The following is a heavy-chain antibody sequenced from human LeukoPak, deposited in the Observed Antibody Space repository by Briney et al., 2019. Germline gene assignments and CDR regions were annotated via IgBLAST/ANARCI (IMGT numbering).Heavy chain of an antibody. CDR3: ARDPILLNDVFDI. Sequence: GRSLRLSCAASGFTFSSYGMHWVRQAPDKGLEWVAVIWYDGSNKYYADSVKGRFTISRDNSKNTLYLQMNSLRAEDTAVYYCARDPILLNDVFDIWGQGTMVTVSS. V-gene: IGHV3-33*01. CDR2: IWYDGSNK. J-gene: IGHJ3*02. CDR1: GFTFSSYG.